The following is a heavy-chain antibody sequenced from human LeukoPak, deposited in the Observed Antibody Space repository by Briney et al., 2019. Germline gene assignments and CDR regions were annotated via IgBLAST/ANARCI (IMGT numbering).Heavy chain of an antibody. CDR2: ISSSSYI. CDR1: GFTFSSFS. Sequence: GGSLRLSCAASGFTFSSFSMNWVRQAPGKGLEWVSSISSSSYIYYADSVKGRFTISRDNAKNSLYLQMNSLRAEDTAVYYCARDGSVAARPRVGYFQHWGQGTLVTVSS. CDR3: ARDGSVAARPRVGYFQH. D-gene: IGHD6-6*01. J-gene: IGHJ1*01. V-gene: IGHV3-21*01.